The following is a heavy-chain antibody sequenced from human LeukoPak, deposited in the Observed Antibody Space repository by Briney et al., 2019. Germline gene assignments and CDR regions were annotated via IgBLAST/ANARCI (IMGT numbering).Heavy chain of an antibody. CDR1: GLTFSSYA. CDR2: ISGDGSNK. Sequence: GGSLRLSCAASGLTFSSYAMHWVRQAPGKGLEWVGIISGDGSNKYYADSVKGRFTTSRDNSKNTLYLQLNSLRAEDTAVYYCARGGGGYDCYFDYWGQGTLVTVSS. D-gene: IGHD5-12*01. V-gene: IGHV3-30*01. CDR3: ARGGGGYDCYFDY. J-gene: IGHJ4*02.